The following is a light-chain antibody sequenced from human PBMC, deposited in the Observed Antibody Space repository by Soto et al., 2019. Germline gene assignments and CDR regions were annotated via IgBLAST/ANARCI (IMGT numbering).Light chain of an antibody. J-gene: IGKJ1*01. CDR2: GAS. Sequence: EIVLTQSPGTLSLSPGERATLSCRASQSVSNNYLAWSQQKPGQAPRLLIYGASTRATAIPARFSGSGSGTEFTLTISSLQSEDFAVYYCQQYNKWPRTFGQGTKVDIK. V-gene: IGKV3-15*01. CDR3: QQYNKWPRT. CDR1: QSVSNN.